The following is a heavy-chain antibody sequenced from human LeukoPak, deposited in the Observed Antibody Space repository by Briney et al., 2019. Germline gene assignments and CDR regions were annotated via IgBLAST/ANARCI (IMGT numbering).Heavy chain of an antibody. CDR1: GFTFTNAW. CDR2: IKSKTDGGTT. J-gene: IGHJ6*04. Sequence: PGGSLRLSCEASGFTFTNAWMTWVRQAPGKGLEWVGRIKSKTDGGTTDYAAPVKGRFTISGDDLKNTLYLQMNSLKTEDTAVYYCTTGPGPISPLDVWGKGTTVTVSS. CDR3: TTGPGPISPLDV. D-gene: IGHD3-9*01. V-gene: IGHV3-15*01.